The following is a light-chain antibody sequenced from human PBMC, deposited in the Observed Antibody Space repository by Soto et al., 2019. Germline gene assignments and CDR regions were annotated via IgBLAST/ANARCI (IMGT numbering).Light chain of an antibody. CDR2: AAS. CDR3: QKYNSAPWT. J-gene: IGKJ1*01. CDR1: QGISNY. V-gene: IGKV1-27*01. Sequence: DSQMTQSPSSLSASVGDRVTITCRASQGISNYLAWYQQKPGKVPKLLIYAASTLQSGVTSRFSGSGSGTDFTLTISSLQTEDVATYYCQKYNSAPWTFGQGTTVEIK.